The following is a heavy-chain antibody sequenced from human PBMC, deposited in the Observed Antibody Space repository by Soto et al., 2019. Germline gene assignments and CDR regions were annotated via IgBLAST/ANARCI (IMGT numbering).Heavy chain of an antibody. CDR2: IYYSGST. V-gene: IGHV4-39*01. J-gene: IGHJ5*02. CDR1: GGSISISSYY. Sequence: SDTLSLTCTVSGGSISISSYYWGWIRQPPGKGLEWIGSIYYSGSTYYNPSLKSRVTISVDTSKNQFSLKLSSVTAADTAVYYCARRTSSSWYYWFDPWGQGTLVTVSS. D-gene: IGHD6-13*01. CDR3: ARRTSSSWYYWFDP.